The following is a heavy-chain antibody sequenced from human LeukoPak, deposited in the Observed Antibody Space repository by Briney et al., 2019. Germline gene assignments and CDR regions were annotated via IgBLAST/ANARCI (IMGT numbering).Heavy chain of an antibody. D-gene: IGHD4-17*01. J-gene: IGHJ4*02. V-gene: IGHV3-23*01. CDR3: AKGTLEYGDYVWDY. CDR2: ISGSGGST. Sequence: GGSLRLSCAASGFTFSPYAMSWVRQAPGKGLEWVSVISGSGGSTHYADSVRGRFTISRDNSKNTLFLRMNSLRAEGTAVYYCAKGTLEYGDYVWDYWGQGTLVTVSS. CDR1: GFTFSPYA.